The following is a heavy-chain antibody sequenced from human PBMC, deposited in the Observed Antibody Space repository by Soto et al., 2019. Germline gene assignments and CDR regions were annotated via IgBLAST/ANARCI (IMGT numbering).Heavy chain of an antibody. CDR2: INHSGST. V-gene: IGHV4-34*01. Sequence: SEPLSLTCAVYGGSFSGYYWSWIRQPPGKGLEWIGEINHSGSTNYKPSLKSRVTISVDTSKNQFSLKLSSVTAADTAVCYCARGPSQPAAFPAQDDWGQGTTVTVS. CDR3: ARGPSQPAAFPAQDD. CDR1: GGSFSGYY. J-gene: IGHJ6*02. D-gene: IGHD2-2*01.